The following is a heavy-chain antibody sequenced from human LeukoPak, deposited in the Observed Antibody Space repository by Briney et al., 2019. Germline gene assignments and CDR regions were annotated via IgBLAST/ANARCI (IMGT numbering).Heavy chain of an antibody. CDR3: ARVNGDREYFQH. V-gene: IGHV4-4*02. Sequence: SDTLSLPCALWGRYKRRSNGWGWLRHPPGQGLEWIGEIYHSGSTIYNPSLKTRLTVSVDKSKNQFSLKLSSVTAADTAMYYCARVNGDREYFQHWGQGTLVTVSS. J-gene: IGHJ1*01. CDR2: IYHSGST. CDR1: GRYKRRSNG. D-gene: IGHD4-17*01.